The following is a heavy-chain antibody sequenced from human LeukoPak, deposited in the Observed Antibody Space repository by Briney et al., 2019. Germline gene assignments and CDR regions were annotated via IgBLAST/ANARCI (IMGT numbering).Heavy chain of an antibody. V-gene: IGHV1-69*04. D-gene: IGHD3-9*01. CDR3: ARESYNPGYGQY. J-gene: IGHJ4*02. CDR2: IIPILGIA. Sequence: GASVKVSCKASGGTFSSYAISWVRQAPGQGVEWMGRIIPILGIANYAQKFQGRVTITADKSTSTAYMELSSLRSEDTAVYYCARESYNPGYGQYWGQGTLVTVSS. CDR1: GGTFSSYA.